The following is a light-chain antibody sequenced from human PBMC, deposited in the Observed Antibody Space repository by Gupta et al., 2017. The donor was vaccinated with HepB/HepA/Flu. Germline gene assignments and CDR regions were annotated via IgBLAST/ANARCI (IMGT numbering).Light chain of an antibody. CDR2: GAS. J-gene: IGKJ4*01. CDR1: QSVSSN. Sequence: EIVMTQSPATLSVPPGETTTISCRDSQSVSSNLAWYQQKLCQSPMHLIYGASTRAMVIHAKCSGSGPGTEFTLTIISLQSDNFEVYYSQQENNWPPRVTFGGGTKVEIK. CDR3: QQENNWPPRVT. V-gene: IGKV3-15*01.